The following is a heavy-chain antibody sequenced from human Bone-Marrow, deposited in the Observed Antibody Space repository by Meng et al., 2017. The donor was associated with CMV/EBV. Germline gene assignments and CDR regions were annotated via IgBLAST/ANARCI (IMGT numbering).Heavy chain of an antibody. J-gene: IGHJ3*02. CDR2: MNPNSGNT. D-gene: IGHD3-10*01. Sequence: ASVKVSCKASGGTFSSYTISWVRQATGQGLEWMGWMNPNSGNTGYAQKFQGRVTMTRNTTISTAYMELSSLRSEDTAVYYCATPEGRSLREEDAFDIWGQGTMVTVSS. CDR3: ATPEGRSLREEDAFDI. CDR1: GGTFSSYT. V-gene: IGHV1-8*02.